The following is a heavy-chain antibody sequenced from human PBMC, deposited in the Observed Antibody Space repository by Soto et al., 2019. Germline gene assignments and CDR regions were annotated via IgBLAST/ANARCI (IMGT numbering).Heavy chain of an antibody. CDR3: ARGDLDYGDYVRGWFDP. V-gene: IGHV4-34*01. J-gene: IGHJ5*02. CDR2: INHSGST. Sequence: PSETLSLTCAVYGGSFSGYYWSWIRQPPGKGLEWIGEINHSGSTNYNPSLKCRVTISVDTSKNQFSLKLSSVTAADTAVYYCARGDLDYGDYVRGWFDPWGQGTLVTVSS. CDR1: GGSFSGYY. D-gene: IGHD4-17*01.